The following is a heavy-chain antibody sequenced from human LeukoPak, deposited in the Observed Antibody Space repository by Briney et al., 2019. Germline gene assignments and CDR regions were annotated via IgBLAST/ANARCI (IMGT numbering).Heavy chain of an antibody. CDR2: ISYDGSNK. CDR3: ARVWYYDILTGVDY. J-gene: IGHJ4*02. Sequence: GRSLRLSCAASGFTFSNYVMHWVRQAPGKGLEWLAVISYDGSNKYYADSVKGRFTISRDNSKNTLYLQMSSLRAEDTAVYYCARVWYYDILTGVDYWGQGTLVTVSS. CDR1: GFTFSNYV. V-gene: IGHV3-30*04. D-gene: IGHD3-9*01.